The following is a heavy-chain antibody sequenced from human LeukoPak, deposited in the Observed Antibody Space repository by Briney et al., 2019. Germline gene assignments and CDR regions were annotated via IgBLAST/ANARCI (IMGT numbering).Heavy chain of an antibody. CDR1: GFTFSSYA. J-gene: IGHJ4*02. D-gene: IGHD6-13*01. CDR2: ISYDGSNK. CDR3: ARAPHSSSWYGDFDY. Sequence: GGSLRLSCAASGFTFSSYAMHWVRQAPGKGLEWVAVISYDGSNKYYADSVKGRFTISRDNSKNTLYLQMNSLRAEDTAVYYCARAPHSSSWYGDFDYWGQGTLVTVSS. V-gene: IGHV3-30*04.